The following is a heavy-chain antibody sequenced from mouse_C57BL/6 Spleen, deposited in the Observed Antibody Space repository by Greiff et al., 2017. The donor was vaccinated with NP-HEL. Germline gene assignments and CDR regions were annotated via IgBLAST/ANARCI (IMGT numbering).Heavy chain of an antibody. CDR1: GYTFTSYG. CDR3: ATTVVATDAMDY. V-gene: IGHV1-81*01. D-gene: IGHD1-1*01. Sequence: QVQLKESGAELARPGASVKLSCKASGYTFTSYGISWVKQRTGQGLEWIGEIYPRSGNTYYNEKFKGKATLTADKSSSTAYMELRSLTSEDSAVYFCATTVVATDAMDYWGQGTSVTVSS. J-gene: IGHJ4*01. CDR2: IYPRSGNT.